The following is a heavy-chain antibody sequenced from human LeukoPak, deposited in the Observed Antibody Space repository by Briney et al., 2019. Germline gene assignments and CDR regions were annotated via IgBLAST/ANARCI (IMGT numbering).Heavy chain of an antibody. Sequence: SETLSLTCTVPGGSMNTINFYWAWIRQPPGKGLEWIGSIYYSGSTNYNPSLKSRVTISADMSTNQFSMSLNSATAADTAVYYCARDERYGYNYNFNYWGQGTLVTVSS. CDR3: ARDERYGYNYNFNY. V-gene: IGHV4-39*07. D-gene: IGHD5-24*01. J-gene: IGHJ4*02. CDR1: GGSMNTINFY. CDR2: IYYSGST.